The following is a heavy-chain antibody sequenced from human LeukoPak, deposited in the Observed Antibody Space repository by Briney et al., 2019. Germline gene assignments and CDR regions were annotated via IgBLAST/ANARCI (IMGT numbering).Heavy chain of an antibody. CDR3: ASTLDGTSSYYYYYMDV. D-gene: IGHD5-24*01. CDR1: VYTFTRYY. J-gene: IGHJ6*03. Sequence: ASVRVSFKASVYTFTRYYMHWVRQAPGQGREWMGWINPNSGGTNYAQKFQGRVTMTRDTSISTAYMELSRLRSDDTAVYYCASTLDGTSSYYYYYMDVWGKGTTVTVSS. V-gene: IGHV1-2*02. CDR2: INPNSGGT.